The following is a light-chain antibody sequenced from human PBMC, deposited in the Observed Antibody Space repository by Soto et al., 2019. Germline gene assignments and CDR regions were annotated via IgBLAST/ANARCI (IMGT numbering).Light chain of an antibody. J-gene: IGLJ2*01. CDR1: SSNIGRNY. CDR2: STN. V-gene: IGLV1-44*01. CDR3: ATWDDSVTGVV. Sequence: QSVLTQPPSASGTPGQRVTISCSGSSSNIGRNYVTWYQQVPGTAPKLLIYSTNQRPSGVPDRFSGSKSGTSASLAISGLQSEDEADYHWATWDDSVTGVVFGGGTKLTVL.